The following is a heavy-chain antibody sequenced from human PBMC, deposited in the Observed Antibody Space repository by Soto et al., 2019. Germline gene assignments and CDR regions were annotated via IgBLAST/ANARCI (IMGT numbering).Heavy chain of an antibody. J-gene: IGHJ4*02. CDR2: ISGGDGNT. D-gene: IGHD3-10*01. CDR3: AKKFHFGSGSFLYYFDS. CDR1: GFSFSNYA. Sequence: EVQLLESGGGLVQPGGSLRLSCAASGFSFSNYAMSWVRQAPGKGLEWVSTISGGDGNTYYADSVQGRFTISRDNSKQTLYLQVSSLRAEDTAVYYCAKKFHFGSGSFLYYFDSWGQGTLVTVSS. V-gene: IGHV3-23*01.